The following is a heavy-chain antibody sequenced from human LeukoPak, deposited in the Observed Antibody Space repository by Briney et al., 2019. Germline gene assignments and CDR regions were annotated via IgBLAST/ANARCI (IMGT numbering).Heavy chain of an antibody. CDR1: EFTFSSYG. CDR2: IRYDGNTK. Sequence: GGSLRLSCAASEFTFSSYGMHWVRQAPGKGLEWMAFIRYDGNTKYYADSVKGRFTVSRDNSKNTLYLQMNSLRAEDTAVYYRAKVPTQYDSSGYVDYWGQGTLVTVSS. V-gene: IGHV3-30*02. D-gene: IGHD3-22*01. J-gene: IGHJ4*02. CDR3: AKVPTQYDSSGYVDY.